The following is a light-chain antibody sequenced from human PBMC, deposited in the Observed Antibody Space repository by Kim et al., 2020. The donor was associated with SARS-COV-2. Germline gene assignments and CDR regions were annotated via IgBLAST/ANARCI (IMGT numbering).Light chain of an antibody. CDR3: QQSTSYPIT. CDR1: QVISSR. J-gene: IGKJ4*02. Sequence: GSGGDRVTVTGRASQVISSRLAWYQQEPGKAPKLLIYLASTLQSGVPSRFSGSGSATEFTLTVSSLQPEDFATYYCQQSTSYPITFGGGTKVDIK. V-gene: IGKV1-9*01. CDR2: LAS.